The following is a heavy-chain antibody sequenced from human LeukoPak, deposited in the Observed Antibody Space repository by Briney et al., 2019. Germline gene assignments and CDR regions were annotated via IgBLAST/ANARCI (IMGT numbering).Heavy chain of an antibody. J-gene: IGHJ4*02. V-gene: IGHV4-31*03. CDR2: IHHSGRS. CDR3: ARGGNRFGGFYFDY. D-gene: IGHD3-10*01. CDR1: ADSLSSGGHY. Sequence: SQTLSLTCTVSADSLSSGGHYWAWVRQFPGKGLESIGFIHHSGRSRHNPSLKDRVAISVDTSRKQFALKLSSVTAADTAMYYCARGGNRFGGFYFDYWGQGIQVIVSS.